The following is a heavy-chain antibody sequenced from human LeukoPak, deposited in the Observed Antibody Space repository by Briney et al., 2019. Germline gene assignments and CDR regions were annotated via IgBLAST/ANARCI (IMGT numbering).Heavy chain of an antibody. Sequence: SETLSLTCAVSGGSISSSNWWSWVRQPPGKGLEWIGEIYHSGSTNYNPSLKSRVTISVDKSKNQFSLKLSSVTAADTAVYYCATRITMTSGYNWFDPWGQGTLVTVSS. CDR1: GGSISSSNW. J-gene: IGHJ5*02. D-gene: IGHD3-10*01. CDR2: IYHSGST. CDR3: ATRITMTSGYNWFDP. V-gene: IGHV4-4*02.